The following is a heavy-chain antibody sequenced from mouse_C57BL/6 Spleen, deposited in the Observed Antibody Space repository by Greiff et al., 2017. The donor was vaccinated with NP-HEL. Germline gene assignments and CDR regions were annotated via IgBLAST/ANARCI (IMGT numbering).Heavy chain of an antibody. CDR3: AILYYGSSYYFDY. D-gene: IGHD1-1*01. CDR2: IDPSDSYT. Sequence: QVQLQQPGAELVMPGASVKLSCKASGYTFTSYWMHWVKQRPGQGLEWIGEIDPSDSYTNYNQKFKGKSTLTVDKSSSTAYMQLSSLTSEDSAVYYCAILYYGSSYYFDYWGQGTTLTVSS. CDR1: GYTFTSYW. J-gene: IGHJ2*01. V-gene: IGHV1-69*01.